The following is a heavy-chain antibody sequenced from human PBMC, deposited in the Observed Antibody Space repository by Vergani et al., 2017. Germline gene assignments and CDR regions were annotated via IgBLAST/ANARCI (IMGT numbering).Heavy chain of an antibody. J-gene: IGHJ3*02. CDR3: VRVKGSNWNDHLYDI. D-gene: IGHD1-1*01. Sequence: EVQVVESGGGLVQPGGSLRLSCAASGFIFSDHYMDWVRQAPGKGLEWVGRIRNKANDYTTQYAASVKGRFTISRDDSKSYLYLQMNSLQTKDTALYYFVRVKGSNWNDHLYDIWGQGTLGTVSS. V-gene: IGHV3-72*01. CDR1: GFIFSDHY. CDR2: IRNKANDYTT.